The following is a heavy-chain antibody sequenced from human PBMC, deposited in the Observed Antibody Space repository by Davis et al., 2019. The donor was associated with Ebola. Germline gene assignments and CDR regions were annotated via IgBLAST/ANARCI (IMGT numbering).Heavy chain of an antibody. CDR1: GGSLINSLYY. D-gene: IGHD5-18*01. Sequence: MPSETLSLTCNVSGGSLINSLYYWAWIRQPPGKGLEWIGNIYSSGSTYYNPSLKSRVTISVDTSKNQFSLKLSSVTAADTAMYYCARGHSYGSMVYGMDVWGQGTTVTVSS. J-gene: IGHJ6*02. CDR2: IYSSGST. V-gene: IGHV4-39*01. CDR3: ARGHSYGSMVYGMDV.